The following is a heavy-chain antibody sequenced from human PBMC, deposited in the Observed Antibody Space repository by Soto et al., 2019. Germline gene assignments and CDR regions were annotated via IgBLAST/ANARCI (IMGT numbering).Heavy chain of an antibody. J-gene: IGHJ6*02. CDR2: FDPEDGET. D-gene: IGHD3-10*01. V-gene: IGHV1-24*01. CDR3: ATDLLAMVRGVLLPDYYYGMDV. CDR1: GYTLTELS. Sequence: QVPLVQSGAEVKKPGASVKVSCKVSGYTLTELSMHWVRQAPGKGLEWMGGFDPEDGETIYAQKFRGRVTMTEDTSTDTAYMELSSLRSEDTAVYYCATDLLAMVRGVLLPDYYYGMDVWGQGTTVTVSS.